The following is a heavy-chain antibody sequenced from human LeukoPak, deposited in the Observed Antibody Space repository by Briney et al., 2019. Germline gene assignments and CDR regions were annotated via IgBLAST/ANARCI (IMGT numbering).Heavy chain of an antibody. D-gene: IGHD3-16*02. CDR1: GSTVSSNY. J-gene: IGHJ4*02. CDR3: ARGYDYVWGSYRYPFDY. V-gene: IGHV3-53*01. Sequence: GGSLRLSCAASGSTVSSNYMSWVRQAPGKGLEWVSIIYSGGSTYYADSVKGRFTISRDNSKNTLYLQMNSLRAEDTAVYYCARGYDYVWGSYRYPFDYWGQGTLVTVSS. CDR2: IYSGGST.